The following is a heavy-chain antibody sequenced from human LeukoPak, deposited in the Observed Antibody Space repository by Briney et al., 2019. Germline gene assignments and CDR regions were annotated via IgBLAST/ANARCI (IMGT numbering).Heavy chain of an antibody. J-gene: IGHJ4*02. CDR2: ISAYNGNT. V-gene: IGHV1-18*01. D-gene: IGHD6-13*01. Sequence: ASVKVSCKASGYTFTSYGISWVRQAPGQGLEWMGWISAYNGNTNYAQKLQGRVTMTTDTSTSTAYMELRSLRSDDTAVYYCARDQTPSHIAAAGTFVYWGQGTLVTVSS. CDR1: GYTFTSYG. CDR3: ARDQTPSHIAAAGTFVY.